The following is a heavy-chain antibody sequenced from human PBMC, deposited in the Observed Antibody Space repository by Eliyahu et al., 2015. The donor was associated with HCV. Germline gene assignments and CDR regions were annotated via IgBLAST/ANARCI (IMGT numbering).Heavy chain of an antibody. CDR2: FDPEDGEA. J-gene: IGHJ5*02. CDR3: ATVGGS. Sequence: QVQLVQSGAEVKKPGASVKVSCTVSGYSLTDLSMHWVRQAPGKGFEWMGTFDPEDGEALYAQNFQGRVTVTEDTSTDTAYMELSRLRSEDTAVYYCATVGGSWGQGTLVTVSS. D-gene: IGHD3-16*01. CDR1: GYSLTDLS. V-gene: IGHV1-24*01.